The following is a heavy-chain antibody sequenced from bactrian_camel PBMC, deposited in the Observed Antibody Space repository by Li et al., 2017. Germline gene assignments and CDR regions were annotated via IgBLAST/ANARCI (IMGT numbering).Heavy chain of an antibody. J-gene: IGHJ4*01. CDR1: GFTFSGFT. D-gene: IGHD4*01. CDR2: ISSGGGST. CDR3: AATVLPCSMATISKGA. V-gene: IGHV3S35*01. Sequence: DVQLVESGGGLVEPGGSLRLSCATSGFTFSGFTISWVRQAPGKGLEWVSDISSGGGSTYYADSVKGRFTISRDNAKNTVYLQLNSLKPEDTAMYYCAATVLPCSMATISKGARGQGTQVTVS.